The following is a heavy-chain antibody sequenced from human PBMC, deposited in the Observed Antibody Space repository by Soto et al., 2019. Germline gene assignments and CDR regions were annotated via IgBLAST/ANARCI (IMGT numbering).Heavy chain of an antibody. D-gene: IGHD6-19*01. CDR3: ARDLTQQWLTYWDSFFDY. V-gene: IGHV3-23*01. CDR1: GVPFTRHA. Sequence: GGSLRLCCTASGVPFTRHAMTWVRQAPGKGLEWVSGLSDSGGSTYYANSVKGRFTISRDNSKNTLYLQMGSLRAEDTAVYYCARDLTQQWLTYWDSFFDYWGQGTLVTISS. J-gene: IGHJ4*02. CDR2: LSDSGGST.